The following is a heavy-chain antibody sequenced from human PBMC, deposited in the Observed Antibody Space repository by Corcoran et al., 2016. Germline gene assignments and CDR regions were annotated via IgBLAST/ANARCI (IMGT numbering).Heavy chain of an antibody. D-gene: IGHD2-21*02. CDR3: ARDRARGYCGGDCYPDAFDI. Sequence: QVQLVQSGAEVKKPGASVKVYCKASGYTFTSYAMHWERQAPGQGLEWMGWINAGKGNTKYSQKFQGRVTITRDTSASTAYMELSRLRSEDTAVYYCARDRARGYCGGDCYPDAFDIWGQGTMVTVSS. CDR2: INAGKGNT. V-gene: IGHV1-3*01. J-gene: IGHJ3*02. CDR1: GYTFTSYA.